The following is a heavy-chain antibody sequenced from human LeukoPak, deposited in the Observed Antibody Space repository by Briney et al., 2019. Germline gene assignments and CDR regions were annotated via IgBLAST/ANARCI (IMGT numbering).Heavy chain of an antibody. CDR1: GDSVSSNSAA. Sequence: SQTLSLTCALSGDSVSSNSAAWNWIRQSPSRGLEWLGRTYYRSTWGHDYALSVKSRITIAPDTSKNQFSLQLNSVTPEDTAVYYCARDILGEGSTWGQGTLVTVSS. CDR3: ARDILGEGST. J-gene: IGHJ5*02. CDR2: TYYRSTWGH. V-gene: IGHV6-1*01.